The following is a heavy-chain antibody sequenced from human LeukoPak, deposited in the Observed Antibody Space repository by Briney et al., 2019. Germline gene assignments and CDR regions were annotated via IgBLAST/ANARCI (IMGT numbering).Heavy chain of an antibody. CDR1: GGSISSYY. D-gene: IGHD3-22*01. Sequence: SETLSLTCTVSGGSISSYYWSWIRQPPGKGLEWIGYIYYSGSTNYNPSLKSRVTISVDTSKNQFSLKLSSVTAADTAVYYCAREGYYDSSGYSDFAFDIWGQGTMVTVSS. CDR2: IYYSGST. V-gene: IGHV4-59*01. CDR3: AREGYYDSSGYSDFAFDI. J-gene: IGHJ3*02.